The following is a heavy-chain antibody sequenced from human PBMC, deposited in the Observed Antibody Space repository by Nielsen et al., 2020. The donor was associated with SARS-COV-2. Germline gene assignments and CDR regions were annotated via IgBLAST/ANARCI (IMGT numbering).Heavy chain of an antibody. CDR2: INAGNGNT. CDR3: ARDDSGSTFDY. CDR1: GYTFTSYA. J-gene: IGHJ4*02. V-gene: IGHV1-3*01. Sequence: ASVKVSCKASGYTFTSYAMHRVRQAPGQRLEWMGWINAGNGNTKYSRKFQGRVTITRDTSASTAYMELSSLRSEDTAVYYCARDDSGSTFDYWAREPWSPSPQ. D-gene: IGHD5-12*01.